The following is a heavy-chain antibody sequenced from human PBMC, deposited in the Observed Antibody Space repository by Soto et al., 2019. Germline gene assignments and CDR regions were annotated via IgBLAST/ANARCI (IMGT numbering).Heavy chain of an antibody. CDR2: INHSGST. Sequence: SETLSLTCAVYGGSFSGYYWSWIRQPPGKGLEWIGEINHSGSTNYNPSLKSRVTISVDTSKNQFSLKLSSVTAADTAVYYCARHAAAGPLEDATNWFDPWGQGTLVTVSS. CDR1: GGSFSGYY. D-gene: IGHD6-13*01. V-gene: IGHV4-34*01. J-gene: IGHJ5*02. CDR3: ARHAAAGPLEDATNWFDP.